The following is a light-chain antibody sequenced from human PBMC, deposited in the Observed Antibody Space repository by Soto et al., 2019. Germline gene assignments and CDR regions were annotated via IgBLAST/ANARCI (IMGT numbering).Light chain of an antibody. CDR3: QQYGTSPQT. CDR2: GASN. J-gene: IGKJ1*01. CDR1: QSVSRNY. Sequence: EVVLTQSPGTLSLSPGERATLSCKASQSVSRNYFAWYQQKPGQPPRLLISGASNSRATGVPDRFSGGGSGTDFILTISRLEPEDFAVYFCQQYGTSPQTFGQGTKVEIK. V-gene: IGKV3-20*01.